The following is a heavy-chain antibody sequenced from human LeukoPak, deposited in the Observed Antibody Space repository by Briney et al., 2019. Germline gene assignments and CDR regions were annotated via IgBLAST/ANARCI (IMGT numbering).Heavy chain of an antibody. Sequence: GGSLRLSCAASGFTFDDYAMHWVRRAPGKGLEWVSGISGNSGSIGYADSVKGRFTISRDNAKNSLYLQMNSLRPEDTALYYCAKDRHGYSSGWTDYWGQGTLVTVSS. CDR3: AKDRHGYSSGWTDY. J-gene: IGHJ4*02. CDR2: ISGNSGSI. V-gene: IGHV3-9*01. D-gene: IGHD6-19*01. CDR1: GFTFDDYA.